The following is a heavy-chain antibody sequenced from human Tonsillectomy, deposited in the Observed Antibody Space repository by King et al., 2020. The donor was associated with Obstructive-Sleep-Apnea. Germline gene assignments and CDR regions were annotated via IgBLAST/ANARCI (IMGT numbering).Heavy chain of an antibody. CDR2: ISSDGTGT. J-gene: IGHJ4*02. CDR1: GFTFNSYW. V-gene: IGHV3-74*01. D-gene: IGHD3-9*01. Sequence: DVQLVESGGGLVQPGGSLRLSCAGSGFTFNSYWMHWVRQAPGKGLVWVSRISSDGTGTNYADSVRGRFTISRDNAKNTLYLQMNSLRAEDTAVFYCARGPRSFDWSHDKDFDFWGQGTLVTVSS. CDR3: ARGPRSFDWSHDKDFDF.